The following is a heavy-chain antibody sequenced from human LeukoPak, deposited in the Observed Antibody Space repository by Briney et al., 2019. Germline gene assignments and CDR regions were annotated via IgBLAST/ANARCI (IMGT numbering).Heavy chain of an antibody. CDR3: ITVTVDAFDI. Sequence: PGGSLRLSCAASGFTFSSYSMNWVRQAPGKGLEWASYMSSSSSYMSYADSVKGRFTISRDNAKNSLYLQMNSLRAEDTAVYYCITVTVDAFDIWGQGTMVTVSS. CDR1: GFTFSSYS. V-gene: IGHV3-21*01. J-gene: IGHJ3*02. CDR2: MSSSSSYM. D-gene: IGHD4-17*01.